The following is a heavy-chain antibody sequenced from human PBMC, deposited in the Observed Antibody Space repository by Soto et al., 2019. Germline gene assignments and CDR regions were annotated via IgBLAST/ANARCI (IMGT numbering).Heavy chain of an antibody. D-gene: IGHD2-15*01. J-gene: IGHJ4*02. CDR2: INAGNGNT. CDR3: AKEWVPYCSGGSCYGGLL. V-gene: IGHV1-3*01. Sequence: ASVKVSCKASGYTFTSYAMHWVRQAPGQRLEWMGWINAGNGNTKYSQKFQGRVTITRDTSASTAYMELSSLRSEDTAVYYCAKEWVPYCSGGSCYGGLLWGQGTLVTVSS. CDR1: GYTFTSYA.